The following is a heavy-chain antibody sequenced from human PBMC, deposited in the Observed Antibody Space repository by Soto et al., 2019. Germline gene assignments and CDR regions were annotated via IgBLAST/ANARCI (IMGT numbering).Heavy chain of an antibody. CDR3: ARDPQPYCSGGSCYSVKGMDV. J-gene: IGHJ6*02. CDR2: INPSRGYT. V-gene: IGHV1-2*04. Sequence: ASVKVSCKASGYTFTSYYMHWVRQAPGQGLEWLGMINPSRGYTNYAQMFQGWVTMTRDTSISTAYMELSRLRSDDTAVYYCARDPQPYCSGGSCYSVKGMDVWGQGTTVTVSS. D-gene: IGHD2-15*01. CDR1: GYTFTSYY.